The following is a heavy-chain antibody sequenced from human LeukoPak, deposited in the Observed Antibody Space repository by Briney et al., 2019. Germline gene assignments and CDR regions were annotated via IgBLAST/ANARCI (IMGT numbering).Heavy chain of an antibody. J-gene: IGHJ5*02. D-gene: IGHD2-15*01. CDR1: GFTFSSYA. CDR3: AKGPVGYCGGGSCYHWFDP. V-gene: IGHV3-23*01. CDR2: ISGSGGST. Sequence: QPGGSLRLSCAASGFTFSSYAMSWVRQAPGKGLEWVSAISGSGGSTYYADSVKGRFTISRDNSKNTLYLQMNSLRAEDTAVYYCAKGPVGYCGGGSCYHWFDPWGQGTLVTVSS.